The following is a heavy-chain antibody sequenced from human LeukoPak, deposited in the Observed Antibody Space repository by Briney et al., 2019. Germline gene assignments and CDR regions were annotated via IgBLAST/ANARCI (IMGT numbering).Heavy chain of an antibody. D-gene: IGHD3-3*01. V-gene: IGHV3-7*01. CDR3: ARPKTIFRVVMGAFDI. CDR1: GFTFSSYW. CDR2: IKQDGSEK. Sequence: GGSLRLSCAASGFTFSSYWMSWVRQAPGKGLELVANIKQDGSEKYYVDSVKGRFTISRDNAKNSLYLQMNSLRAEDTAVYYCARPKTIFRVVMGAFDIWGQGTMVTVSS. J-gene: IGHJ3*02.